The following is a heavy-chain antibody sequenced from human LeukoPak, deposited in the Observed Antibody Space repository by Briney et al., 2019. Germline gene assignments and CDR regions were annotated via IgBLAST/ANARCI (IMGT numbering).Heavy chain of an antibody. V-gene: IGHV1-2*02. Sequence: GASVKVSCKASGYTFTGYYMHWVRQAPGQGLEWMGWINPNSGGTNYAQKFQGRVTMTRDTSISTAYMELSRLRSDDTAVYYCARGLKKSGPVIFGAFDIWGQGTMVTVSS. CDR3: ARGLKKSGPVIFGAFDI. CDR1: GYTFTGYY. D-gene: IGHD3-3*01. CDR2: INPNSGGT. J-gene: IGHJ3*02.